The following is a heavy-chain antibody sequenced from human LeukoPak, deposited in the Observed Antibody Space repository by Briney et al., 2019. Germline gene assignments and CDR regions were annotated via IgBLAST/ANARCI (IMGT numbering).Heavy chain of an antibody. CDR1: GFTFDDYA. J-gene: IGHJ4*02. CDR3: AKDEGWLQSEYYFDY. Sequence: GGSLRLFCAASGFTFDDYAMQWVRQAPGKGLEWVSGISWNSGSIGYADSVKGRFTISRDNAKNSLYLQMNSLRAEDTALYYCAKDEGWLQSEYYFDYWGQGTLVTVSS. D-gene: IGHD5-12*01. V-gene: IGHV3-9*01. CDR2: ISWNSGSI.